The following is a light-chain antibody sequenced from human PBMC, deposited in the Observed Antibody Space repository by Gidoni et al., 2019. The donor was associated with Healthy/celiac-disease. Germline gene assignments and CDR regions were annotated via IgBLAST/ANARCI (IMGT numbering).Light chain of an antibody. CDR2: EVS. CDR1: SSDVGSYNR. J-gene: IGLJ2*01. CDR3: SLYTSSSTL. Sequence: QSALTQPPSVSGSPGQSVTISCTGTSSDVGSYNRVSWYQQPPGTATNLIIYEVSNRPSGVPVRCSGSRSGNTASLTISGLQAEDDADYYCSLYTSSSTLFGGGTKLTVL. V-gene: IGLV2-18*01.